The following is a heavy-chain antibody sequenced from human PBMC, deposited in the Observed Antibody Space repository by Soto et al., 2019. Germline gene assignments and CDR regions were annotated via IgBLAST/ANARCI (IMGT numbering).Heavy chain of an antibody. J-gene: IGHJ2*01. CDR1: GFTFSYYW. CDR3: ARVANRYFDL. V-gene: IGHV3-7*01. Sequence: EVQLVESGGGLVQPGGSLRLSCAASGFTFSYYWMSWVRQAPGKGLEWVANIKQDGSEKYYVDSVKGRFTISRDNANNSLYLQVNSLRVEDTAIYYCARVANRYFDLWGRGTLVTVSS. CDR2: IKQDGSEK.